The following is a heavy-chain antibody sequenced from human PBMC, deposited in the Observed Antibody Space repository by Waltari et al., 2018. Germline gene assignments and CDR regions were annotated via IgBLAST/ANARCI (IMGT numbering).Heavy chain of an antibody. CDR1: GFTFRHYW. CDR2: IKGDGRMT. Sequence: EVRLVESGGGFVQPGGSLRLSCAASGFTFRHYWIGGVRQAPGKGLEGVADIKGDGRMTYYRESVRGRFTISRDNPKNSVDLHMSNLRAEDTAVYYCARDDSNTGSYDSFDIWGQGTMVTVSS. CDR3: ARDDSNTGSYDSFDI. V-gene: IGHV3-7*01. J-gene: IGHJ3*02. D-gene: IGHD2-8*02.